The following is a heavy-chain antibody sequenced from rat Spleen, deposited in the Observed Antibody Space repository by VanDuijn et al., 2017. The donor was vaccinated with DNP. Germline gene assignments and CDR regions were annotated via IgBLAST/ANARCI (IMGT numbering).Heavy chain of an antibody. V-gene: IGHV5-7*01. D-gene: IGHD1-2*01. Sequence: EVQLVESGGGLVQPGRSLKLSCAASGFTFSDYNMAWVRQAPKKGLEWVATISYDGSDTYYRDSVKGRFTISRDNAKNTLYLQINSLRSEDTATYYCTTDPSYYSSPFAYWGQGTLVTVSS. CDR1: GFTFSDYN. CDR3: TTDPSYYSSPFAY. J-gene: IGHJ3*01. CDR2: ISYDGSDT.